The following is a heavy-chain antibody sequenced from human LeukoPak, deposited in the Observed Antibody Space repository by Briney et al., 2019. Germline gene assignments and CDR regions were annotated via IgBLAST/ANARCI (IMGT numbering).Heavy chain of an antibody. D-gene: IGHD6-13*01. CDR3: ARHRAAADPFDY. Sequence: GESLKISCKGSGYSFTSYWISWVRQMPGKGLEWMGRIDPSDSYTNYSPSFQGHVTISADKSISTAYLQWSSLKASDTAMYYCARHRAAADPFDYWGQGTLVTVSS. J-gene: IGHJ4*02. CDR2: IDPSDSYT. V-gene: IGHV5-10-1*01. CDR1: GYSFTSYW.